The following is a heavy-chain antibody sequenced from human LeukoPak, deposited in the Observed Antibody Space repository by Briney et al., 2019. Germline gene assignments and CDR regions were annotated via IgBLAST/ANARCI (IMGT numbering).Heavy chain of an antibody. CDR1: GFTFSSYT. Sequence: PGGSLRLSCAASGFTFSSYTMSWVRQAPGKGLEWVSAISGSGGSTYYADSVKGRFTISRDNSKNTLYLQMNSLRAEDTAVYYCAKCIIEILTGTGYYFDYWGQGTLVTVSS. V-gene: IGHV3-23*01. CDR3: AKCIIEILTGTGYYFDY. D-gene: IGHD3-9*01. J-gene: IGHJ4*02. CDR2: ISGSGGST.